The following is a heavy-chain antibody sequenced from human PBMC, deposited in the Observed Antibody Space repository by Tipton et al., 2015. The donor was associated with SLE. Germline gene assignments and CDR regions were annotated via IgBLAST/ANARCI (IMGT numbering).Heavy chain of an antibody. CDR1: GGSISSHY. CDR3: ARDGDYYGSGSRLAY. V-gene: IGHV4-59*11. CDR2: IYYSGST. D-gene: IGHD3-10*01. J-gene: IGHJ4*02. Sequence: TLSLTCTVSGGSISSHYWSWIRQPPGKGLEWIGYIYYSGSTNYNPSLKSRVTTSVDTSKNQFSLKLSSVTAADTAVYYCARDGDYYGSGSRLAYWGQGTLVTVSS.